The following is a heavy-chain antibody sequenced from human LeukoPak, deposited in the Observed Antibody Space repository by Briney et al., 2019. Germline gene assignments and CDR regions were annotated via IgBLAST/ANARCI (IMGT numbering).Heavy chain of an antibody. CDR2: IDPNSGGT. CDR1: GYTFTGYY. Sequence: ASVKVSCKTSGYTFTGYYIHWIRQAPGQGLEWMGRIDPNSGGTDYAETFKGRVTMTRDTSVSTVYMGLSRLRSDDTAVYYCAREATTIVVIVGFDNWGQGTLVTVSS. CDR3: AREATTIVVIVGFDN. J-gene: IGHJ4*02. D-gene: IGHD3-22*01. V-gene: IGHV1-2*06.